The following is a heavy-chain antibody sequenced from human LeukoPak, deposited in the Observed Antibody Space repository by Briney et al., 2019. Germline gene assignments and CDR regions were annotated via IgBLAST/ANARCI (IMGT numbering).Heavy chain of an antibody. CDR2: IYYSGNT. J-gene: IGHJ4*02. CDR3: ARLGGTTPNSDY. V-gene: IGHV4-59*08. D-gene: IGHD1-7*01. CDR1: GASISSFY. Sequence: KPSETRSLTCTVSGASISSFYWTWIRQPPGKGLEWIGYIYYSGNTNYNPSLKSRLTISLDTSKNQFSLKLSSVTAADTAVYYCARLGGTTPNSDYWGQGTLVTVSS.